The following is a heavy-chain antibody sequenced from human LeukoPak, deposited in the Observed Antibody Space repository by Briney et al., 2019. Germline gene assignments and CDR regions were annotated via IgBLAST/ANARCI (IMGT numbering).Heavy chain of an antibody. V-gene: IGHV4-59*02. J-gene: IGHJ4*02. CDR3: ARDPGYYYDSSGSTYFDY. Sequence: SETLSLTCTVSGGSVSDYYWSWIRQSPGKGLEWIGYIYYTGSSSYNPSLRSRVTISVDTSKNQFSLKLSSVTAADTAVYYCARDPGYYYDSSGSTYFDYWGQGTLVTVSS. CDR1: GGSVSDYY. D-gene: IGHD3-22*01. CDR2: IYYTGSS.